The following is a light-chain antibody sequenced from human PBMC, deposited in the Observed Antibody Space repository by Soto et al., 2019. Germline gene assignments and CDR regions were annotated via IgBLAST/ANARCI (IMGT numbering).Light chain of an antibody. Sequence: QSVLTQPPSASGTPGQRVTISCFGSSSNIGSNYVYWYQQLPGTAPKLLIYKSDQRPSGVPDRFSGSKSATSASLAISGLRSDDEADYYCAAWDDSLNGVIFGGGTQLTVL. V-gene: IGLV1-47*01. CDR1: SSNIGSNY. J-gene: IGLJ2*01. CDR3: AAWDDSLNGVI. CDR2: KSD.